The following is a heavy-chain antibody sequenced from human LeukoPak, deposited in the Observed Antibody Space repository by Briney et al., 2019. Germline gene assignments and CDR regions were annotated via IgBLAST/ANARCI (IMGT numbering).Heavy chain of an antibody. CDR1: GGSISSSSYY. CDR2: IYYSGST. J-gene: IGHJ6*03. CDR3: ARDAGYDFWSGPLVGNYYYYMDV. Sequence: SETLSLTCTVSGGSISSSSYYWGWIRQPPGKGLEWIGSIYYSGSTYYNPSLKSRVTISVDTSKNQFSLKLSSVTAADTAVYYCARDAGYDFWSGPLVGNYYYYMDVWGKGTTVTVSS. V-gene: IGHV4-39*07. D-gene: IGHD3-3*01.